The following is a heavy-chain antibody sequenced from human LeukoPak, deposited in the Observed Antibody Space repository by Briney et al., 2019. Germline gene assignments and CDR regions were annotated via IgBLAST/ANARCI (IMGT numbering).Heavy chain of an antibody. CDR3: TTDPAN. J-gene: IGHJ4*02. CDR1: GFTFSSYA. Sequence: PGGSLRLSCAASGFTFSSYAMSWVRQAPGKGLEWVGRIRSESDGGTTDYAAPVKGRVTISRDDSLNTLFLQMNSLKVEDTAMYYCTTDPANWGPGTLVIVSS. V-gene: IGHV3-15*01. CDR2: IRSESDGGTT.